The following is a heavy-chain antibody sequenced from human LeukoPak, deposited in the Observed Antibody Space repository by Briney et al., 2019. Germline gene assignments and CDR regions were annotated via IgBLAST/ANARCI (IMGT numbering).Heavy chain of an antibody. CDR1: GDSVSGYY. V-gene: IGHV4-59*02. J-gene: IGHJ5*02. D-gene: IGHD6-19*01. Sequence: PSETLSLTCIVSGDSVSGYYWNWIRQPPGKGLEWIGYTHHSGNTLYNPSLKSRVTISVDTSKNQFSLKLSSVTAADTAVYYCARERALRGYSSGWYNWFDPWGQGTLVTVSS. CDR2: THHSGNT. CDR3: ARERALRGYSSGWYNWFDP.